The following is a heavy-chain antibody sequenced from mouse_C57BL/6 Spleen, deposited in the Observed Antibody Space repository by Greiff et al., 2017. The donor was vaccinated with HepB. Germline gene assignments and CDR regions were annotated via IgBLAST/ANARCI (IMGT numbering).Heavy chain of an antibody. V-gene: IGHV1-39*01. J-gene: IGHJ1*03. CDR3: ARSDDYDGDWYFDV. Sequence: VQLKESGPELVKPGASVKISCKASGYSFTDYNMNWVKQSNGKSLEWIGVINPNYGTTSYNQKFKGKATLTADKSSSTAYMQFSSLTSEDSAIYYCARSDDYDGDWYFDVWGTGTTVTVSS. CDR2: INPNYGTT. CDR1: GYSFTDYN. D-gene: IGHD2-4*01.